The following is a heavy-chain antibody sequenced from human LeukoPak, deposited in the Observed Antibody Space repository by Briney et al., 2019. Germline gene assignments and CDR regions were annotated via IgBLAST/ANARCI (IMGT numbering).Heavy chain of an antibody. V-gene: IGHV3-33*01. CDR2: IWYDGKNK. CDR3: ARDSQWLEALEYYYGMDV. J-gene: IGHJ6*02. D-gene: IGHD6-19*01. Sequence: GGSLRLSSAASGFTFTNYGRHWVRQAPGKGLEWVAYIWYDGKNKYYADSVKGRFTISRDNSKNTLDLQMNSLRVEDTAVYYCARDSQWLEALEYYYGMDVWGQGTTVTVSS. CDR1: GFTFTNYG.